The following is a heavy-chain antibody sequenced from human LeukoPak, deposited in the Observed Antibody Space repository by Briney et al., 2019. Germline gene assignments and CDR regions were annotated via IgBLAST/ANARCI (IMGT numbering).Heavy chain of an antibody. Sequence: GGSLRLSCVGSGFTFSSYSMNWVRQAPGKGLEWVSSISSSSSYIFYADSVKGRFTISRDNAKNSLYLQMSSLRAEDTATYYCAKGDQPLMYGGAFDFWGQGTLVTVSS. CDR1: GFTFSSYS. CDR2: ISSSSSYI. V-gene: IGHV3-21*04. D-gene: IGHD3-10*02. CDR3: AKGDQPLMYGGAFDF. J-gene: IGHJ4*02.